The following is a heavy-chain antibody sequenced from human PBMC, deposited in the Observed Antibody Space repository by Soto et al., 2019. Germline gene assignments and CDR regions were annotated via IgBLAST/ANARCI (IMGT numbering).Heavy chain of an antibody. D-gene: IGHD1-7*01. V-gene: IGHV3-15*01. CDR1: GXTFSNAW. Sequence: LRLSFAASGXTFSNAWMSWVRQAPGKGLEWVGRIKSKTDGGTTDYAAPVKGRFTISRDDSKNTLYLQMNSLKTEDTAVYYCTTVRNYEVAPPLYWGQGTLVTV. CDR2: IKSKTDGGTT. CDR3: TTVRNYEVAPPLY. J-gene: IGHJ4*02.